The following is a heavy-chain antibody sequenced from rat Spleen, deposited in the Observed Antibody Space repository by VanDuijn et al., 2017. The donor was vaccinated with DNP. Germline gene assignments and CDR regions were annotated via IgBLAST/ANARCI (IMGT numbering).Heavy chain of an antibody. CDR3: ARSLATVAPTGAMDA. J-gene: IGHJ2*01. CDR1: GFSLTSYN. CDR2: MWYDGDT. V-gene: IGHV2-30*01. Sequence: QVQLKESGPGLVQPSQTLSLTCTVSGFSLTSYNVHWVRQPTGKGLEWMGKMWYDGDTAYNSAIKSRLSISRDTSKSQVFLKMNSVQTEDTAMYFCARSLATVAPTGAMDAWGQGVMVTVSS. D-gene: IGHD1-3*01.